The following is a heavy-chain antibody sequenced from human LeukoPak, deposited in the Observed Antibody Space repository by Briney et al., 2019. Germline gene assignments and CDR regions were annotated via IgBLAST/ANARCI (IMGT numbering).Heavy chain of an antibody. V-gene: IGHV3-53*01. Sequence: GGSLTLSCAASGFIVRDNYVSWVRQAPGKGLEWVSVIYSDASTYYADSVKGRLAISRDNSKNTLYLQMNSLRAEDTAVYYCARVTGALYFDYWGQGALVTVSS. J-gene: IGHJ4*02. CDR3: ARVTGALYFDY. CDR2: IYSDAST. CDR1: GFIVRDNY. D-gene: IGHD7-27*01.